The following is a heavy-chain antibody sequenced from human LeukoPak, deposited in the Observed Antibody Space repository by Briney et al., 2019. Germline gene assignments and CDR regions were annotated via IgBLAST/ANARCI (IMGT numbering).Heavy chain of an antibody. CDR1: GFSFSDYC. Sequence: GESLTLSCPASGFSFSDYCRNWVRQAPGRGLEWVAVILQDGSNNYYADFVSGGFTFSRDNSRNTLYLQMNSLREEDMALYYCAKDPPSGGLDYWGQGTLVTVST. J-gene: IGHJ4*02. CDR2: ILQDGSNN. CDR3: AKDPPSGGLDY. V-gene: IGHV3-30*18. D-gene: IGHD2-15*01.